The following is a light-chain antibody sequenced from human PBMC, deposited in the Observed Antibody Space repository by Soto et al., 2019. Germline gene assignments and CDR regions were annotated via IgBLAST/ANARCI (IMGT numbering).Light chain of an antibody. CDR3: STWDDSLNGWV. J-gene: IGLJ3*02. CDR1: TSNIGDNT. Sequence: QSVLTQPPSASETPGQRVAISCSGSTSNIGDNTVHWYQQLPGTAPKLLIYNNDRRPSGVPVRFSGSKSGTSASLAISGLQSEDEADYFCSTWDDSLNGWVFGGGTKLTVL. V-gene: IGLV1-44*01. CDR2: NND.